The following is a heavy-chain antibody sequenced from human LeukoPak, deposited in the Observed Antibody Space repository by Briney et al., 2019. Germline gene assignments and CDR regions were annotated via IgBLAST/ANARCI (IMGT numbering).Heavy chain of an antibody. D-gene: IGHD6-6*01. V-gene: IGHV3-23*01. CDR1: GFTFTSYA. J-gene: IGHJ5*02. Sequence: GGSLRLSCATSGFTFTSYAMSWVRQAPGKGLEWVSTIGGSGGTTYYADSVKGRFTISRDNSKNTLYLQMNSLRAEDTAAYYCAKVVYSSWYWFDPWGQGTLVTVSS. CDR2: IGGSGGTT. CDR3: AKVVYSSWYWFDP.